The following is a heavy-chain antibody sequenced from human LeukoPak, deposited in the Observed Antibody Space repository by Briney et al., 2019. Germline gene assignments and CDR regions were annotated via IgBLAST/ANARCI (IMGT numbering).Heavy chain of an antibody. CDR1: GGSISSRTSY. CDR2: IYYSGTT. V-gene: IGHV4-39*01. CDR3: AKLTTNGGTYFHY. J-gene: IGHJ4*02. D-gene: IGHD1-14*01. Sequence: SETLSLTCSVSGGSISSRTSYWGWIRQPPGKGLEWIGTIYYSGTTYYNPSPKSRVTISADTSKNQFSLKLTSMTAADTAVYYCAKLTTNGGTYFHYWGQGTLVAVSS.